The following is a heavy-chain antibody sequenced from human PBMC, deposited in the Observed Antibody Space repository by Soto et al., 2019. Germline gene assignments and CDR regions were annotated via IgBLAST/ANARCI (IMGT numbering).Heavy chain of an antibody. CDR1: GGSISNGGYY. V-gene: IGHV4-31*03. Sequence: PSETLSLTCTVSGGSISNGGYYWSWIRQHPGKGLEWIGYIYYSGSTYYNPSLKSRVTISVDTSKNQFSLTLNSVTAADTAVYHCASGGGSPYHNHEFDFWGQGTLVTVSS. CDR2: IYYSGST. CDR3: ASGGGSPYHNHEFDF. J-gene: IGHJ4*02. D-gene: IGHD6-13*01.